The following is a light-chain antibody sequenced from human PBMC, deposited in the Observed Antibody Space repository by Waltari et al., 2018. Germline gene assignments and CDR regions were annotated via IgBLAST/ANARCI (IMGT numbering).Light chain of an antibody. CDR3: QQYYSTPFA. J-gene: IGKJ4*01. Sequence: DIVMTQSPDSLAVSLGERATINCKSRQSVLYSSNNKNYLAWYQQKPGQPPKLLIYWASTRVSGVPDRFSGSGSGTDFTLTISSLQAEDVAVYYCQQYYSTPFAFGGGTKVEIK. V-gene: IGKV4-1*01. CDR2: WAS. CDR1: QSVLYSSNNKNY.